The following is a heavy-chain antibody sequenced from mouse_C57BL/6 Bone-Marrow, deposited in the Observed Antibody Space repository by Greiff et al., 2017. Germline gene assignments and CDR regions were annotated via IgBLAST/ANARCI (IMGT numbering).Heavy chain of an antibody. CDR2: IDPSDSYP. J-gene: IGHJ4*01. CDR3: ARDGYYLYYAMDY. V-gene: IGHV1-50*01. D-gene: IGHD2-3*01. Sequence: QVQLQQPGAELVKPGASVKLSCKASGYTFTSYWMQWVKQRPGQGLEWIGEIDPSDSYPNYNQKFKGKATLTVDTSSSTAYMQLSSLTSEDSAVNYCARDGYYLYYAMDYWGQGTSVTVSS. CDR1: GYTFTSYW.